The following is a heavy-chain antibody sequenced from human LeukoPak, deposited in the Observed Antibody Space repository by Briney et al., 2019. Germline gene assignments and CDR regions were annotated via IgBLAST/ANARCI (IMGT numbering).Heavy chain of an antibody. CDR3: AREVRGVSFFDY. J-gene: IGHJ4*02. Sequence: SETLSLTCTVSGGSISSGDYYWSWIRQPPGKGLEWIGYIYYSGSTYYNPSLKSRLTISVDTSMNQFSLKLSSVTAADTAVYYCAREVRGVSFFDYWGQGTLVTVSS. D-gene: IGHD3-10*01. CDR2: IYYSGST. CDR1: GGSISSGDYY. V-gene: IGHV4-30-4*01.